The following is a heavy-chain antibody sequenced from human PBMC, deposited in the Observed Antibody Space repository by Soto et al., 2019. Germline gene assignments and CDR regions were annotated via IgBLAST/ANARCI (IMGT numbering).Heavy chain of an antibody. CDR1: GGSISSGGHY. CDR3: ARDLGVPAAQAYGMDV. D-gene: IGHD2-2*01. J-gene: IGHJ6*02. CDR2: IYYSGST. Sequence: QVQLQESGPGLVKPSQTLSLTCTVSGGSISSGGHYWSLIRQHPGKGLEWIGYIYYSGSTYYNPSLKSRVTISVDTSKNQFSLKRSSVTAADTAVYYCARDLGVPAAQAYGMDVWGQGTTVTVSS. V-gene: IGHV4-31*03.